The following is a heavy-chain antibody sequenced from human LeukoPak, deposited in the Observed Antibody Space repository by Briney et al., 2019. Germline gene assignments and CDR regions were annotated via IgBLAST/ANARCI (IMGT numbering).Heavy chain of an antibody. CDR3: ARRKWESPAFDI. D-gene: IGHD1-26*01. Sequence: SETLSLTCTVSGGSISGYYLNWIRQPPGKGLEWIGYIYYSGNTNYNPSLKSRVTISVDTSKNQFSLKPTSVTAADTAVYYCARRKWESPAFDIWGQGTMVTVSS. CDR1: GGSISGYY. V-gene: IGHV4-59*01. CDR2: IYYSGNT. J-gene: IGHJ3*02.